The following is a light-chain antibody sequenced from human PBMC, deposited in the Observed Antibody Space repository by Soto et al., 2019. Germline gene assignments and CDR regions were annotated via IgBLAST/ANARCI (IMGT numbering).Light chain of an antibody. CDR2: EVS. V-gene: IGLV2-14*01. CDR1: SSDVGGYDY. CDR3: DSCTRSRAYV. J-gene: IGLJ1*01. Sequence: QSVLTQPASVSGSPVQSITISCTGTSSDVGGYDYVSWYQQQSGKAPKLIIYEVSSRPPGVSNRFSGSKSGNTASLTISGLKADDEADYYFDSCTRSRAYVFGVGTKLTVL.